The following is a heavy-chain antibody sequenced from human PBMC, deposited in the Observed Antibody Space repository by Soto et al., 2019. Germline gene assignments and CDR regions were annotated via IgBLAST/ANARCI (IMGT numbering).Heavy chain of an antibody. J-gene: IGHJ4*02. CDR1: GGSISSYY. Sequence: QVQLQESGPGLVKPSETLSLTCTVSGGSISSYYWSWIRQPAGKGLEWIGRIYTSGSTNYNPSLKSRVTMSVDTSKNPFSLRLSSVTAADTDVYYCARDSSWGGFDYWCQGTLVTVSS. V-gene: IGHV4-4*07. CDR3: ARDSSWGGFDY. CDR2: IYTSGST. D-gene: IGHD3-16*01.